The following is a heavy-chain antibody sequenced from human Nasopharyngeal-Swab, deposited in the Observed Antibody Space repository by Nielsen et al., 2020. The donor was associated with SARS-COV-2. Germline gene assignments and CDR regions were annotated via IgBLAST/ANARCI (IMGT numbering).Heavy chain of an antibody. J-gene: IGHJ6*02. V-gene: IGHV3-30-3*01. CDR1: GFTFSSYA. Sequence: GRSLRLSCAASGFTFSSYAMHWVRKAPGKGLEWVAVISYDGSNKYYADSVKGRFTISRDNSKNTLYLQMNSLRAEDTAVYYCARGLKYSSGWYSYYYYGMDVWGQGTTVTVSS. D-gene: IGHD6-19*01. CDR2: ISYDGSNK. CDR3: ARGLKYSSGWYSYYYYGMDV.